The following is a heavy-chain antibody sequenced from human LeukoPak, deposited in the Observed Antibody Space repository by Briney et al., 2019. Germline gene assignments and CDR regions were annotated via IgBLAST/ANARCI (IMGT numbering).Heavy chain of an antibody. D-gene: IGHD4-23*01. V-gene: IGHV4-4*02. CDR2: IYHSGST. J-gene: IGHJ6*02. CDR3: ARLGTVAYYYYGMDV. Sequence: SGTLSLTCAVSGGSISSSNWWSWVRQPPGKGLEWIGEIYHSGSTNYNPSLKSRVTISVDKSKNQFSLKLSSVTAADTAVYYCARLGTVAYYYYGMDVWGQGTTVTVSS. CDR1: GGSISSSNW.